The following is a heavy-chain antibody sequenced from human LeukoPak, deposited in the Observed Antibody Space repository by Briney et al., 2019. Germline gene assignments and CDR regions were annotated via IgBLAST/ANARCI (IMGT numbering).Heavy chain of an antibody. CDR1: GFTFSSYS. V-gene: IGHV3-21*01. D-gene: IGHD3-10*01. CDR2: ITGSSDYI. Sequence: PGGSLRLSCAASGFTFSSYSINWVRQAPGKGLEWVSCITGSSDYIFYADSVRGRFTISRDNAKNSLFLQMNSLRAEDTAVYYCAKFKGHYGDSEYYFDSWGQGTLVTVSS. J-gene: IGHJ4*02. CDR3: AKFKGHYGDSEYYFDS.